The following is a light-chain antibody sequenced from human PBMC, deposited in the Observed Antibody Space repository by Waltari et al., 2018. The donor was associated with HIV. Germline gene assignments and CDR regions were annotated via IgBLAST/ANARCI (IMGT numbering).Light chain of an antibody. J-gene: IGLJ1*01. Sequence: QSALTQPPSASGSPGQSVTISCTGTSSDVGGYNYVSWYQQHPGKAPKLMIYEVSKLPSGVPDRFPGSKSGNTASLTVSGLQAEDEADYYCSSYAGSNNYVFGTGTKVTVL. CDR2: EVS. CDR1: SSDVGGYNY. CDR3: SSYAGSNNYV. V-gene: IGLV2-8*01.